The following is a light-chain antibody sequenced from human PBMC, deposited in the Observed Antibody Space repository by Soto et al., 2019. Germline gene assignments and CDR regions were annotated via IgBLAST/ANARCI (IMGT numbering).Light chain of an antibody. CDR1: QSVSSSY. V-gene: IGKV3-20*01. J-gene: IGKJ5*01. CDR2: GAS. Sequence: EIVLTQSPGTLSLSPGERATLSCRASQSVSSSYLAWYQQKPGQAPRLLIYGASSRATGIPDRFSGSGSGTDFTLTIRRLEPEDFAVYYCQQYAFSPRTFGQGTRLEIK. CDR3: QQYAFSPRT.